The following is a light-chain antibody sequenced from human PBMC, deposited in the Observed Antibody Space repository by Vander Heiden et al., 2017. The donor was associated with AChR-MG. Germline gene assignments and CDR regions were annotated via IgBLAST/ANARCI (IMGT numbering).Light chain of an antibody. CDR1: QSISSY. J-gene: IGKJ3*01. Sequence: DIQMTQSPSSLSASVGDRVTITCRASQSISSYLNWYQQKPGKAPKLLIYAASSLQSGVPSRFSGSGYGTDFTLTISSRQPEDFAPYYCHQSDSTPLFTFGHGTKVDIK. CDR2: AAS. V-gene: IGKV1-39*01. CDR3: HQSDSTPLFT.